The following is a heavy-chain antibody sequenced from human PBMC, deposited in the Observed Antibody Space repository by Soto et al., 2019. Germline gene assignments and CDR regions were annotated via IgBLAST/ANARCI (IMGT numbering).Heavy chain of an antibody. CDR1: GASVSSTNYY. V-gene: IGHV4-61*01. D-gene: IGHD3-16*01. CDR3: ARGVWGEYKPLFDY. J-gene: IGHJ4*02. CDR2: IYDTGSS. Sequence: AETLCITCTISGASVSSTNYYWSWIRQPPGKGLEWIGYIYDTGSSKHNPSLKSRVALSVDTSKNQFSLKLSSVTAADTAVYFCARGVWGEYKPLFDYWGQGSLVTVSS.